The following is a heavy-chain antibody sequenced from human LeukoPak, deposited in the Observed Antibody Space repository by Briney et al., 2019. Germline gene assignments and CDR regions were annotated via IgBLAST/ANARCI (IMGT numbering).Heavy chain of an antibody. D-gene: IGHD2-15*01. J-gene: IGHJ3*02. CDR3: ARDRGYCSGGSCYDRSPYAFDI. Sequence: PSETLSLTCTVSGGSISSGSYYWGWIRQPPGKGLEWIGSIYYSGSTYYNPSLKSRVTISVDTSKNQFSLKLSSVTAADTAVYYCARDRGYCSGGSCYDRSPYAFDIWGQGTMVTVSS. V-gene: IGHV4-39*07. CDR1: GGSISSGSYY. CDR2: IYYSGST.